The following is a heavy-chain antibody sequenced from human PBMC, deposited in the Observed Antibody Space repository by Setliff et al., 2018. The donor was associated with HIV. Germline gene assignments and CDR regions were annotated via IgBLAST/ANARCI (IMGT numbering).Heavy chain of an antibody. J-gene: IGHJ4*02. CDR1: DFTFSSYG. Sequence: GGSLRLSCAASDFTFSSYGMHWVRQAPGKGLEWVAFIRYDGSYKFYADSVKGRFTISRDNSKNTLYLQMNSLRAEDTALYYCVKMALAGTYLDYWGQGTLVTVSS. D-gene: IGHD6-19*01. V-gene: IGHV3-30*02. CDR2: IRYDGSYK. CDR3: VKMALAGTYLDY.